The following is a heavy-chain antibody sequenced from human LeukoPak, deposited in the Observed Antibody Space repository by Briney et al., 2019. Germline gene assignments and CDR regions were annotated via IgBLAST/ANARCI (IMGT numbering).Heavy chain of an antibody. CDR3: ARDLNWPGP. CDR2: IKYDGTME. V-gene: IGHV3-7*03. CDR1: RFTFSTSR. Sequence: GGSLRLSCVASRFTFSTSRMTWVRQAPGKGLEFVAGIKYDGTMESYVDSVNGRFTISRDNAKNSLYLQMNSLRVDDTAVYYCARDLNWPGPWGQGTLVTVSS. D-gene: IGHD5-24*01. J-gene: IGHJ5*02.